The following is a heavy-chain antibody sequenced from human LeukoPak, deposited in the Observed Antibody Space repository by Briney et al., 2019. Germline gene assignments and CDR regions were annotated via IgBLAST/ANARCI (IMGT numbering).Heavy chain of an antibody. D-gene: IGHD1-26*01. Sequence: PLETLSLTCSVSGGSISGYYWSWIRQSPGKGLEWIAYLHENGDTNYNPSLKSRVTISADMSKIQFSLKLSSVTAADTAVYYCARHGPIGPKRGYFDYWGRGTQVTVSS. CDR1: GGSISGYY. V-gene: IGHV4-59*08. CDR3: ARHGPIGPKRGYFDY. CDR2: LHENGDT. J-gene: IGHJ4*02.